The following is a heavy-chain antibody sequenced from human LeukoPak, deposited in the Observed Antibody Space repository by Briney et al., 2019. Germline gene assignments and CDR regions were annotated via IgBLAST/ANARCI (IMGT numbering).Heavy chain of an antibody. CDR2: IQQHGSET. D-gene: IGHD2-15*01. CDR1: GFTFSNYW. J-gene: IGHJ4*02. Sequence: PGGSLRLSCEGSGFTFSNYWMSWVRQAPGKGLEWMANIQQHGSETYYGDSVKGRFTISRDNAKNSLYLQMNSLRAEDTAVYYCARDLRYLGYCTGGSCYSGGYYFDYWGQGTLVTVSS. V-gene: IGHV3-7*01. CDR3: ARDLRYLGYCTGGSCYSGGYYFDY.